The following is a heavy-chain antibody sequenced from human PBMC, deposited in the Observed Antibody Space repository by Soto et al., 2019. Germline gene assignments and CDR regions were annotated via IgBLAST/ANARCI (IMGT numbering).Heavy chain of an antibody. CDR1: GFTLSDHY. J-gene: IGHJ4*02. CDR3: ARPHDAGWSRAYFDY. CDR2: SRNKASRYTT. V-gene: IGHV3-72*01. Sequence: EVQLVESGGGLVQPGGSLRLSCAASGFTLSDHYMDWVRQAPGKGLEWIGRSRNKASRYTTEYAASVRGRFTISRYEADHSLYLQMSRLNTEDTAVYYCARPHDAGWSRAYFDYWGQGNVVTVSS. D-gene: IGHD6-6*01.